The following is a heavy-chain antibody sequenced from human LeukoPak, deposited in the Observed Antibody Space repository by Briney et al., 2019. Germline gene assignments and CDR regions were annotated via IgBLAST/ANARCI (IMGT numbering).Heavy chain of an antibody. CDR2: ISSSSSI. D-gene: IGHD5-24*01. J-gene: IGHJ4*02. V-gene: IGHV3-21*05. Sequence: GGSLRLSCAASGFTFSSYSMNWVRQAPGKGLEWVSYISSSSSIYYADSVKGRFTISRDNAKNSLYLQMDSLRAEDTAVYYCAKGSRDGYNFGDYWGQGTLVTVSS. CDR3: AKGSRDGYNFGDY. CDR1: GFTFSSYS.